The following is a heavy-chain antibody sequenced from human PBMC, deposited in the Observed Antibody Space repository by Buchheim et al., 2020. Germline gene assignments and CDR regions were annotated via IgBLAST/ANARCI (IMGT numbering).Heavy chain of an antibody. Sequence: QVQLQESGPGLVKPSQTLSLTCTVSGDSINSAADYWSWIRQPAGKGLEWIGRVSVTGATNYNPSLQSRVHISMDTSNSQFSLKMISVTAADTGVYFCAKEGFSSSQEVFQDWGQGT. D-gene: IGHD6-13*01. J-gene: IGHJ1*01. CDR3: AKEGFSSSQEVFQD. V-gene: IGHV4-61*02. CDR2: VSVTGAT. CDR1: GDSINSAADY.